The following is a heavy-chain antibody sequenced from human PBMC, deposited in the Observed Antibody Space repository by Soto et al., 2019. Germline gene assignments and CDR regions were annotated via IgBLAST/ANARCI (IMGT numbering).Heavy chain of an antibody. D-gene: IGHD3-16*02. CDR1: GFTFSSDA. Sequence: QVQLVESGGGVVQPGRSLRLSCAASGFTFSSDAMHWVRQAPGKGLEWVAVISYDGSNKYYADSVKGRFTISRDNSKNTLYLQMNSLRAEDTAVYYCAGFDYVWGSYRDYWGQGTLVTVSS. CDR3: AGFDYVWGSYRDY. V-gene: IGHV3-30-3*01. J-gene: IGHJ4*02. CDR2: ISYDGSNK.